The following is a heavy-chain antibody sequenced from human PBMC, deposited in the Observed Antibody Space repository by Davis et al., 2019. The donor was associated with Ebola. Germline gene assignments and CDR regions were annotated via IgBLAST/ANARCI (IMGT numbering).Heavy chain of an antibody. CDR2: INPTNKNI. V-gene: IGHV3-21*01. D-gene: IGHD2-15*01. J-gene: IGHJ4*02. Sequence: GESLKISCAASGFTLASYSLNWVRQAPGKGLEWVASINPTNKNIYYSDSVKGRFTISRDNAKRSLFLQMNGLRDDDTAVYYCARRFIAPSQKTYFDYWGQGTLVTVSS. CDR3: ARRFIAPSQKTYFDY. CDR1: GFTLASYS.